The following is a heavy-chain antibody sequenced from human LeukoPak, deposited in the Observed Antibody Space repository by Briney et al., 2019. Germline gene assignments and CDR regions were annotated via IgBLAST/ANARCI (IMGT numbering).Heavy chain of an antibody. J-gene: IGHJ4*02. D-gene: IGHD6-6*01. CDR3: ARGQKPYSSSSGALGY. Sequence: SETLSLTCTVSGGSIRSSYYYWGWIRQPPGKGLEWIGEINHSGSTNYNPSLKSRVTISVDTSKNQFSLKLSSVTAADTAVYYCARGQKPYSSSSGALGYWGQGTLVTVSS. V-gene: IGHV4-39*07. CDR1: GGSIRSSYYY. CDR2: INHSGST.